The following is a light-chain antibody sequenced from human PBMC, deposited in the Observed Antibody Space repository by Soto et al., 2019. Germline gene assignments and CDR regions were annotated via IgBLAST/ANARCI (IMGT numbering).Light chain of an antibody. CDR1: QSISSY. CDR2: DAS. V-gene: IGKV3-11*01. Sequence: ETVLTQSPATLSLSPGERATLSCRASQSISSYLIWYQQKPGLAPRLLISDASSRATGIPARFSGSGSGTDFTLTISSLEPEDFAVYYCQQRGNWPLTFGGGTKVEI. J-gene: IGKJ4*01. CDR3: QQRGNWPLT.